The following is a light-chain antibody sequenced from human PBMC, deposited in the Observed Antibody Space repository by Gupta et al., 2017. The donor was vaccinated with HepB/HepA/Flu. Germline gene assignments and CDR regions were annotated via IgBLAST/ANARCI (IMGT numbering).Light chain of an antibody. CDR3: QQANSFPIT. V-gene: IGKV1-12*01. J-gene: IGKJ5*01. Sequence: DIQMTQSPSSVSASVGDRVTISCRASQDISSWLAWFRQKPGKAPKLLISPASSLYSGVPSRFSGSGSGTDFTLTISSLQPEDFGTYYCQQANSFPITFGQGTRLEIK. CDR1: QDISSW. CDR2: PAS.